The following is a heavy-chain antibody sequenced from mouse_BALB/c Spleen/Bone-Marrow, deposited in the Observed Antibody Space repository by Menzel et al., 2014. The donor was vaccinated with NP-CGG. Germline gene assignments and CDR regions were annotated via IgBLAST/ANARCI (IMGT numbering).Heavy chain of an antibody. J-gene: IGHJ2*01. Sequence: VQLQQSGAKLVRPGTSVKVSCKASGYAFTNYLIEWFKQRPGQGLEWIGVINPGSGGTNFNEKFRGKATLTADKSSSTAYMQFNGLTSDDSAVYFCAREGYYGLDYWGQGTTLTVSS. CDR1: GYAFTNYL. D-gene: IGHD2-1*01. CDR2: INPGSGGT. CDR3: AREGYYGLDY. V-gene: IGHV1-54*03.